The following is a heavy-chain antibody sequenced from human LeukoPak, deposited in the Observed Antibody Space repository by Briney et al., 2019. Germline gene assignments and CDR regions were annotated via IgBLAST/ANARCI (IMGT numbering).Heavy chain of an antibody. D-gene: IGHD5-18*01. CDR2: IYTSGST. CDR1: GGSISSGTYY. J-gene: IGHJ4*02. Sequence: PSQTLSLACTVYGGSISSGTYYWSWIRQPAGKGLEWIGRIYTSGSTNYNPSLKSRVTISVDTSKNQFSLKLSSVTAADTAVYYCAREYSYGTPDYWGQGTLVTVSS. V-gene: IGHV4-61*02. CDR3: AREYSYGTPDY.